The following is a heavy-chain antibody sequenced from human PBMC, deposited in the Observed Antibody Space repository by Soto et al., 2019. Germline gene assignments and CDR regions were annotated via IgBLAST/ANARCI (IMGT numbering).Heavy chain of an antibody. CDR2: ISHSGDT. CDR3: TRIYCTTTSCFINGMDV. Sequence: SETLSLTCAVSGYVITNGYHWGWIRQPQGKELEWIGTISHSGDTYYNPSLKSRVTISIDTAKNHLSLILSSVTAADTATYYCTRIYCTTTSCFINGMDVWGQGTTVTVSS. J-gene: IGHJ6*02. V-gene: IGHV4-38-2*01. D-gene: IGHD2-2*01. CDR1: GYVITNGYH.